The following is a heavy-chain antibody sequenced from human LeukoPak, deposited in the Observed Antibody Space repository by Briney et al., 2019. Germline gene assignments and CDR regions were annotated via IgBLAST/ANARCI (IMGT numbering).Heavy chain of an antibody. D-gene: IGHD1-1*01. Sequence: GGSLRLSCAASGFTFSSYSMNWVRQAPGKGLEWVSAISGSGGSTYYADSVKGRFTISRDNAKNSLYLQMSSLRADDTAVYYCAITTLNSHWDGGFFTHWGQGTLVTVSS. V-gene: IGHV3-21*01. CDR3: AITTLNSHWDGGFFTH. CDR1: GFTFSSYS. CDR2: ISGSGGST. J-gene: IGHJ4*02.